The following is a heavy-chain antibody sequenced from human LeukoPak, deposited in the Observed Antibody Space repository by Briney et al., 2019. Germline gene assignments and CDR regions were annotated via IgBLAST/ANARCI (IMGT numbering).Heavy chain of an antibody. V-gene: IGHV4-59*01. CDR3: AREFTD. Sequence: PSETLSLTCTVSGGSISSYYWSWIRQPPGKGLEWIGYISYSGSTNYNPSLKSRVTISVDTSRNQFSLKLSSVTAADTAVYYCAREFTDWGQGTLVTVSS. CDR2: ISYSGST. J-gene: IGHJ4*02. CDR1: GGSISSYY.